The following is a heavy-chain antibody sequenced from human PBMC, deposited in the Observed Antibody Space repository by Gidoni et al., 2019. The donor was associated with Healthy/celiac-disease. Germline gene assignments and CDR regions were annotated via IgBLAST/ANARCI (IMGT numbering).Heavy chain of an antibody. D-gene: IGHD2-2*01. CDR1: GFPFISYG. CDR3: AKDTDIVVVPAAIDPDY. V-gene: IGHV3-30*18. Sequence: QVQLVESGGGVVQPGRSLRLSCAASGFPFISYGMHWVRQAPGKGLEWVAVISYDGSNKYYADSVKGRFTISRDNSKNTLYLQMNSLRAEDTAVYYCAKDTDIVVVPAAIDPDYWGQGTLVTVSS. J-gene: IGHJ4*02. CDR2: ISYDGSNK.